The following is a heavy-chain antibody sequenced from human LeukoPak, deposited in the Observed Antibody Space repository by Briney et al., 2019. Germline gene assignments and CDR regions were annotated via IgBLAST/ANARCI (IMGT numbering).Heavy chain of an antibody. CDR1: GFTFSNYG. CDR2: ISYDGSNK. Sequence: PGGSLRLSCAASGFTFSNYGMHWVRQAPGKGLEWVAVISYDGSNKYYADSVKGRFTSSRDNSKNTLHLQMDSLRAEDTAVYYCATGSRRGYGGNSDPGFDYWGQGTLVTVSS. J-gene: IGHJ4*02. D-gene: IGHD4-23*01. CDR3: ATGSRRGYGGNSDPGFDY. V-gene: IGHV3-30*03.